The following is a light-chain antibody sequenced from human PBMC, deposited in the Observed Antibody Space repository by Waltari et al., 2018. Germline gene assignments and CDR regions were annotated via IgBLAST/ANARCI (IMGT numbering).Light chain of an antibody. Sequence: ALRMTQSPSSFSASTGDRVTITCRASQGISSYLAWYQQKPGKAPKLLIYAASTLQSGVPSRFSGSGSGTDFTLTISCLQSEDFATYYCQQYHSYPHSFGPGTKVDIK. J-gene: IGKJ3*01. CDR3: QQYHSYPHS. CDR2: AAS. V-gene: IGKV1-8*01. CDR1: QGISSY.